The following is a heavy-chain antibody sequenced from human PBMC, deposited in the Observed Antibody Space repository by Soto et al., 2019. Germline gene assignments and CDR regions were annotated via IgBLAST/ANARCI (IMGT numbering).Heavy chain of an antibody. CDR3: ARRHGDYAIFDY. D-gene: IGHD4-17*01. Sequence: SETLCLPCGVFGGSFSGYYWPWILQPPRTGLEWIGEINHSGSTNYNPSLKSRVTISVDTSKNQFSLKLSSVTAADTAVYYCARRHGDYAIFDYWGQGSLVTVSS. V-gene: IGHV4-34*01. CDR2: INHSGST. J-gene: IGHJ4*02. CDR1: GGSFSGYY.